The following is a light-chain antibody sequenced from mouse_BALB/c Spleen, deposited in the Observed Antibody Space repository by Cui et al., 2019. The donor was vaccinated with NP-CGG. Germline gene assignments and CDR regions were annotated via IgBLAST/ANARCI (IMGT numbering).Light chain of an antibody. CDR2: GTN. Sequence: HAVVTQASAPTTSPGETVTLTCRSSTGAVTTSNYANWVQEKSDHLFTGLIGGTNNRAPGVPARFSGSLIGDKAALTITGAQTEDEAIYFCALWYSNHWVFGGGTKLTVL. CDR1: TGAVTTSNY. V-gene: IGLV1*01. CDR3: ALWYSNHWV. J-gene: IGLJ1*01.